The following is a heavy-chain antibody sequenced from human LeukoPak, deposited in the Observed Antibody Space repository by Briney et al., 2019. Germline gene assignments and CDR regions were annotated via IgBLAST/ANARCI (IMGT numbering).Heavy chain of an antibody. V-gene: IGHV3-21*01. CDR2: VSSSSSYI. CDR1: GFTFSSYS. CDR3: ARDRWSYSSSSGTNMDV. J-gene: IGHJ6*03. Sequence: GGSLRLSCAASGFTFSSYSMNWVRQAPGKGLEWVSSVSSSSSYIYYADSVKGRFTISRDNAKNSLYLQMNSLRAEDTAVYYCARDRWSYSSSSGTNMDVWGKGTTVTVSS. D-gene: IGHD6-6*01.